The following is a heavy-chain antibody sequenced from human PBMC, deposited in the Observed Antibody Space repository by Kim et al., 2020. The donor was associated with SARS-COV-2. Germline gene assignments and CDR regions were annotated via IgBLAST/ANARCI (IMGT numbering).Heavy chain of an antibody. CDR2: INPSGGST. CDR3: ARGQRGYSYGVEDYYYYGMDV. Sequence: ASVKVSCKASGYTFTSYYMHWVRQAPGQGLEWMGIINPSGGSTSYAQKFQGRVTMTRDTSTSTVYMELSSLRSEDTAVYYCARGQRGYSYGVEDYYYYGMDVWGQGTTVTVSS. D-gene: IGHD5-18*01. J-gene: IGHJ6*02. CDR1: GYTFTSYY. V-gene: IGHV1-46*01.